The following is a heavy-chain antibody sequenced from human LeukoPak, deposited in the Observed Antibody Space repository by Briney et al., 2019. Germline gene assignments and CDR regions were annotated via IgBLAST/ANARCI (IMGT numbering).Heavy chain of an antibody. D-gene: IGHD3-22*01. Sequence: GGSLRLSCAASGFTFSSYWMNWARQAPGKGLEWVASINHNGNVNYYVDSVKGRFTISRDNAKNSLYLQMSNLRAEDTAVYYCARGAHTYYYDSSVSQIDYWGQGTLVTVSS. V-gene: IGHV3-7*03. CDR3: ARGAHTYYYDSSVSQIDY. J-gene: IGHJ4*02. CDR1: GFTFSSYW. CDR2: INHNGNVN.